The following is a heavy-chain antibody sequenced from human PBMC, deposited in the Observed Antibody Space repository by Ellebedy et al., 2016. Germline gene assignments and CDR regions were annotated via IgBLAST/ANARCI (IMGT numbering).Heavy chain of an antibody. CDR2: ISPRSDTI. Sequence: GGSLRLSCEASGFTFSSYSLNWVRQAPGKGLEWISYISPRSDTIYYADSVKGRLTISRDNANNSLYLHLNSLRVEDTAVYYCAKARNCGGECYYDYWGQGTLVTVSS. V-gene: IGHV3-48*04. D-gene: IGHD2-21*01. CDR1: GFTFSSYS. J-gene: IGHJ4*02. CDR3: AKARNCGGECYYDY.